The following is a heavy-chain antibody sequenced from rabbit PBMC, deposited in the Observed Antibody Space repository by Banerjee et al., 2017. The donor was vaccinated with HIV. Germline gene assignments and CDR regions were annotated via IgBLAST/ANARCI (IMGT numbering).Heavy chain of an antibody. J-gene: IGHJ6*01. CDR1: GFSLSSSYY. D-gene: IGHD1-1*01. CDR2: IYAGGSGYI. CDR3: ARVDAGSSGNYADYGMDL. V-gene: IGHV1S40*01. Sequence: QSLEESGGDLVKPGASLTLTCTASGFSLSSSYYMCWVRQAPGKGLEWIACIYAGGSGYIYYASWAKGRFTISKTSSTTVTLQMTSLTAADTATYFCARVDAGSSGNYADYGMDLWGPGTLVTVS.